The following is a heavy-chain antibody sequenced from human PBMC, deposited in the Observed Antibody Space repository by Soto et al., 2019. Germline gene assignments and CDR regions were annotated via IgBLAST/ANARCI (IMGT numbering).Heavy chain of an antibody. J-gene: IGHJ5*02. V-gene: IGHV4-34*01. D-gene: IGHD3-10*01. CDR1: GGSFSGYY. CDR2: INHSGST. Sequence: SETLSLTCAVYGGSFSGYYWSWIRQPPGKGLEWIGEINHSGSTNYNPSLKSRVTISVDTSKNQFSLKLSSVTAADTAVYYCARGVTMVRGVPSNWFDPWGQGTLVTVSS. CDR3: ARGVTMVRGVPSNWFDP.